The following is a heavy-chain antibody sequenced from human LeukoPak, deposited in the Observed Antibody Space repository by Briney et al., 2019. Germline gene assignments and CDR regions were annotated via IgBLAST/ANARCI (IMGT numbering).Heavy chain of an antibody. V-gene: IGHV1-2*02. CDR1: GYTFTGYY. CDR2: INPNSGGT. J-gene: IGHJ4*02. D-gene: IGHD2-2*01. Sequence: GASVKVSCKASGYTFTGYYMHWVRQAPGQGLEWMGWINPNSGGTNYAQKFQGRDTMTRDTSISTAYMELSRLRSDDTAVYYCAREGDIVVVPAAPLDYWGQGTLVTVSS. CDR3: AREGDIVVVPAAPLDY.